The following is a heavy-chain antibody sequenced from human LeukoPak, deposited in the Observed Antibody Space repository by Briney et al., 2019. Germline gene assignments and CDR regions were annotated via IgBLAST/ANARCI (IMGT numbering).Heavy chain of an antibody. V-gene: IGHV3-33*01. CDR2: IWYDGSNK. J-gene: IGHJ4*02. CDR3: ARIMVRGVSIDY. CDR1: GFTFSSYG. D-gene: IGHD3-10*01. Sequence: PGRSLRLSCAASGFTFSSYGTHWVRQAPGKGLEWVAVIWYDGSNKYYADSVKGRFTISRDNSKNTLYLQMNSLGAEDTAVYYCARIMVRGVSIDYWGQGTLVTVSS.